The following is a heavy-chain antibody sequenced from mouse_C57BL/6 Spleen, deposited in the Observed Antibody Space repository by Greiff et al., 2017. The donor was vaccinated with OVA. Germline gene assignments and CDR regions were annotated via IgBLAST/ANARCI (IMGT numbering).Heavy chain of an antibody. J-gene: IGHJ1*03. CDR2: IYPGDGDT. D-gene: IGHD2-10*02. V-gene: IGHV1-82*01. Sequence: VQLQESGPELVKPGASVKISCKASGYAFSSSWMNWVKQRPGKGLEWIGRIYPGDGDTNYNGKFTGKATLTADKSSSTAYMQLSSLTSEDSAVYFCASSNYGYFDVWGTGTTVTVSS. CDR1: GYAFSSSW. CDR3: ASSNYGYFDV.